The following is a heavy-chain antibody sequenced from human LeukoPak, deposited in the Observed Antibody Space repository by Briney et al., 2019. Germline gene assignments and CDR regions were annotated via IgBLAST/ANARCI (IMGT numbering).Heavy chain of an antibody. D-gene: IGHD3-9*01. CDR3: AKDRPSLLRYFDWLLAYGMDV. J-gene: IGHJ6*02. V-gene: IGHV3-30*18. CDR2: ISYDGSNK. Sequence: GRSLRLSCAASGFTFSSYGMHWVRQAPGKGLEWVAVISYDGSNKYYADSVKGRFTISRDNSKNTLYLQMNSLRAEDTAVYYCAKDRPSLLRYFDWLLAYGMDVWGQGTTVTVSS. CDR1: GFTFSSYG.